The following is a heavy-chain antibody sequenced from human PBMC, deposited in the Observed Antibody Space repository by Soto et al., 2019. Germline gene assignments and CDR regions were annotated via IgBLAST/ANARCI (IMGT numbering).Heavy chain of an antibody. CDR1: GFTFSSYG. J-gene: IGHJ4*02. CDR2: IWYDGSNK. Sequence: GGSLRLSCAASGFTFSSYGMHWVRQAPGKGLEWVAVIWYDGSNKYYADSVKGRFTISRDNSKNTLYLQMNSLRAEDTAVYYCARDQDIVVRPPGAVSFDYWGQGTLVTVSS. V-gene: IGHV3-33*01. D-gene: IGHD2-2*01. CDR3: ARDQDIVVRPPGAVSFDY.